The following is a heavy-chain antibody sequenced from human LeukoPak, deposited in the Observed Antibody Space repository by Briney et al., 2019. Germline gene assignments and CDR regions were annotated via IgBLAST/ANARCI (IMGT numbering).Heavy chain of an antibody. Sequence: PSETLSLTCTVSGGSVSSHYWSCIREPPGKGLEWIGYMYYSGSTNYNPSLKSRVTISVDTSKNQFSLKLSSVTAADTAVYYCARAQGTIVGAPFAFDIWGQGTMVTVSS. D-gene: IGHD1-26*01. CDR1: GGSVSSHY. V-gene: IGHV4-59*02. CDR3: ARAQGTIVGAPFAFDI. CDR2: MYYSGST. J-gene: IGHJ3*02.